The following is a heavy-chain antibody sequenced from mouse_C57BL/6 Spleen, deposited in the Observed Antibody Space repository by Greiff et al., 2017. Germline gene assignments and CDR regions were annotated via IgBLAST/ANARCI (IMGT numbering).Heavy chain of an antibody. CDR3: ARQDETAQASIAY. D-gene: IGHD3-2*02. CDR1: GYAFSSSW. CDR2: IYPGDGDT. J-gene: IGHJ3*01. V-gene: IGHV1-82*01. Sequence: VQLQQSGPELVKPGASVKISCKASGYAFSSSWMNWVKQRPGKGLEWIGRIYPGDGDTNYNGKFKGKATLTVDKSSSTAYMQLSSLTSEDSAVYYCARQDETAQASIAYWGQGTLVTVSA.